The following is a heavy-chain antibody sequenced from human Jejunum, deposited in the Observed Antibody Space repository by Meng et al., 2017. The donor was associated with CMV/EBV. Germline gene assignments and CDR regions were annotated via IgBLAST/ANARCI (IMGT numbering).Heavy chain of an antibody. CDR3: ARDLGDYGNY. CDR2: ILFDGSDQ. J-gene: IGHJ4*02. CDR1: GFTFSNYA. Sequence: CVASGFTFSNYAMYWVRRAPGKGLEWVSFILFDGSDQHYRDSVKGRFTISRDNSKNTLYLQMNSLRVEDTAMYYCARDLGDYGNYWGQGTLVTVSS. V-gene: IGHV3-30*02. D-gene: IGHD4-17*01.